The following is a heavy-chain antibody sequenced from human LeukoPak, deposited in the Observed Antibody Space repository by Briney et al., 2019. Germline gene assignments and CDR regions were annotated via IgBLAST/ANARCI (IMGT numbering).Heavy chain of an antibody. CDR1: GGSISSYY. Sequence: SETLSLTCTVSGGSISSYYWSWIRQPAGKGLEWIGRIYTSGSTNYNPSLKSRVTMSVDTSKNQFSLKLSSVTAADTAVYYCARHGYDFWSGYYGHWGQGTLVTVSS. V-gene: IGHV4-4*07. D-gene: IGHD3-3*01. CDR3: ARHGYDFWSGYYGH. CDR2: IYTSGST. J-gene: IGHJ4*02.